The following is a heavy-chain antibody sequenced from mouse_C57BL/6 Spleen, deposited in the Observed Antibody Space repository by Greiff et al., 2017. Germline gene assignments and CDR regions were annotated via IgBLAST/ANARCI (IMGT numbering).Heavy chain of an antibody. V-gene: IGHV1-80*01. Sequence: VQVVESGAELVKPGASVKISCKASGYAFSSYWMNWVKQRPGKGLEWIGQIYPGDGDTNYNGKFKGKATLTADKSSSTAYMQLSSLTSEDAAVYFCARGRGSSFDYWGQGTTLTVSS. CDR1: GYAFSSYW. D-gene: IGHD1-1*01. CDR2: IYPGDGDT. CDR3: ARGRGSSFDY. J-gene: IGHJ2*01.